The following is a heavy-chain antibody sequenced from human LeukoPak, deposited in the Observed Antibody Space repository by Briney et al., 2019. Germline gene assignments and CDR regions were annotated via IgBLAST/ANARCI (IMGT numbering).Heavy chain of an antibody. CDR1: GFTVSSNY. Sequence: GGSLRLSCAASGFTVSSNYMTWVRQAPGKGLEWVSVIYKNAITYYADTVKGRFTISRDNSKNTLYLQLSSLRADDTAVYYCTRNSGWYGISWGQGTLVTVSS. V-gene: IGHV3-53*01. CDR3: TRNSGWYGIS. D-gene: IGHD6-19*01. J-gene: IGHJ4*02. CDR2: IYKNAIT.